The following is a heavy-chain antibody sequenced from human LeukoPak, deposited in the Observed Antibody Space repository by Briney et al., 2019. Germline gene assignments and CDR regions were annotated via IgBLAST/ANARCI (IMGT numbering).Heavy chain of an antibody. D-gene: IGHD3-16*01. CDR1: GYTFTSYG. J-gene: IGHJ3*02. CDR2: ILYDGSYN. V-gene: IGHV3-30*04. CDR3: ARIDLEEFDAFDI. Sequence: SCKASGYTFTSYGISWVRQAPGKGLEWVAMILYDGSYNYYADSVKGRFTISKDNSKNTLYLQLNSLRPDDTAVYYCARIDLEEFDAFDIWGQGTMVTVSS.